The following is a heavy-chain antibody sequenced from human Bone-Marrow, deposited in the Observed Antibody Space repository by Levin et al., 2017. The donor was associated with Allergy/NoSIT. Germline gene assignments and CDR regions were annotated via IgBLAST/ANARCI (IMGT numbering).Heavy chain of an antibody. Sequence: GGSLRLSCAASGFTFSSYAMSWVRQAPGKGLEWVSAISGSGGSTYYADSVKGRFTISRDNSKNTLYLQMNSLRAEDTAVYYCVRYGSGSYIPFDYWGQGTLVTVSS. V-gene: IGHV3-23*01. D-gene: IGHD3-10*01. J-gene: IGHJ4*02. CDR3: VRYGSGSYIPFDY. CDR2: ISGSGGST. CDR1: GFTFSSYA.